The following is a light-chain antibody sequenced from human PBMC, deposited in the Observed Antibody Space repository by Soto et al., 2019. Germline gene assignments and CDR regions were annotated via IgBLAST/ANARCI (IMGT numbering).Light chain of an antibody. J-gene: IGKJ1*01. CDR3: HQYGKSPRT. CDR2: GAF. V-gene: IGKV3-20*01. Sequence: DXVLTQSPGTLSLSPGERVTLSCRASQIVPSDYLAWYHQEPGQAPRLLIYGAFNRATGIPDRFSGSGSGTDFTLSISRLEPGDFGVYFCHQYGKSPRTFGQGTKVDI. CDR1: QIVPSDY.